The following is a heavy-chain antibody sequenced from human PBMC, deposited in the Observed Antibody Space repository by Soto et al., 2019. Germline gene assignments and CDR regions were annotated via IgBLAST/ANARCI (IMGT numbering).Heavy chain of an antibody. J-gene: IGHJ4*02. Sequence: GGSLRLSCAASGFTFSSYGMHWVRQAPGKGLEWVAVIWYDGSNKYYADSVKGRFTISRDNSKNTLYLQMNSLRAEDTAVYYCAREIVVVVAATYYFDYWGQGTLVTVSS. CDR3: AREIVVVVAATYYFDY. CDR1: GFTFSSYG. D-gene: IGHD2-15*01. V-gene: IGHV3-33*01. CDR2: IWYDGSNK.